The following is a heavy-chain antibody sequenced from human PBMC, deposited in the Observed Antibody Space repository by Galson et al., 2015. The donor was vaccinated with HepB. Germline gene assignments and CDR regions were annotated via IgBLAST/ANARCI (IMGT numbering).Heavy chain of an antibody. Sequence: SLRLSCAASGFTFSNACMSWVRQAPGKGLEWVGRIKSKTDGGTTDYAAPVKGRFTISGDDSKNTLYLQMNSLKTEDTAVYYYTTDLPSSEVYWGQGTLVTVSS. CDR3: TTDLPSSEVY. CDR1: GFTFSNAC. V-gene: IGHV3-15*01. J-gene: IGHJ4*02. D-gene: IGHD6-19*01. CDR2: IKSKTDGGTT.